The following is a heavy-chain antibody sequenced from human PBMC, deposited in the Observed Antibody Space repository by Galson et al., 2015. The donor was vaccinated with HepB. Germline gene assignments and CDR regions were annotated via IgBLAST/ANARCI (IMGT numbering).Heavy chain of an antibody. CDR3: ARDSSSSNYYYGMDV. Sequence: SVKVSCKASGYTFTSYAMNWVRQAPGQGLEWMGWINTNTGNPTYAQGFTGRFVFSLDTSVSTAYLQISSLKAEDTAVYYCARDSSSSNYYYGMDVWGQGTTVTVSS. CDR1: GYTFTSYA. J-gene: IGHJ6*02. D-gene: IGHD2-2*01. CDR2: INTNTGNP. V-gene: IGHV7-4-1*02.